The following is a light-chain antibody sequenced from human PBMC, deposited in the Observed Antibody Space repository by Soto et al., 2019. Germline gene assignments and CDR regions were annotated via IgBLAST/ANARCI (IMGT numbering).Light chain of an antibody. CDR2: EVN. Sequence: QSALTQPASVSGSPGQAITISCTGTSSDVGGYNYVSWYQQHPGKAPKLMIYEVNNRPSGVSFRFSGPKACSTATLTISCLQAEDEADYYGSSYTSTITLVFGGGTKLTVL. CDR3: SSYTSTITLV. CDR1: SSDVGGYNY. V-gene: IGLV2-14*01. J-gene: IGLJ2*01.